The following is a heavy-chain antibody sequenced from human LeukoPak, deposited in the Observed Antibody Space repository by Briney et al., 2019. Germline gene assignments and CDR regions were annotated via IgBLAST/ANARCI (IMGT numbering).Heavy chain of an antibody. V-gene: IGHV3-21*01. Sequence: PGGSLRLSCAASGFTFSSYSMNWVRQAPGKGLEWVSSISSSSSYIYYADSVKGRFTISRDNAKNSLYLQMNSLRAEDTAVYYCARIYYDSSGYSDAFDIWGQGTMVTVSS. J-gene: IGHJ3*02. CDR3: ARIYYDSSGYSDAFDI. CDR1: GFTFSSYS. D-gene: IGHD3-22*01. CDR2: ISSSSSYI.